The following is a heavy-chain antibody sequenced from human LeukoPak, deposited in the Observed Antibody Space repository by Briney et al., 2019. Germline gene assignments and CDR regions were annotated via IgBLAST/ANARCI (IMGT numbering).Heavy chain of an antibody. CDR3: AKGPATDYYYYMDV. Sequence: GGSLRLSCAASGFSFSSYSMNWVRQAPGKGLEWVSYSSSSSGIIYYADSVKGRFTISRDNAKNSLYLQMNSLRAEDTALYYCAKGPATDYYYYMDVWGKGTTVTVSS. J-gene: IGHJ6*03. CDR2: SSSSSGII. CDR1: GFSFSSYS. V-gene: IGHV3-48*01. D-gene: IGHD1-14*01.